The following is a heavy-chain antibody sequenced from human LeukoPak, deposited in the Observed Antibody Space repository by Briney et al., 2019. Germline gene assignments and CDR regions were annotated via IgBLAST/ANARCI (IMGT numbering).Heavy chain of an antibody. V-gene: IGHV3-15*01. CDR3: TTDTVVRGVIVDY. Sequence: GGSLRLSCVASGFTLKNAWMSWVRQAPGKGLEWVGRIKSKTDGGTTDYAAPVKGRFTISRDDSKNTLYLQMNSLKTEDTAVYYCTTDTVVRGVIVDYWGQGTLVTVSS. J-gene: IGHJ4*02. D-gene: IGHD3-10*01. CDR2: IKSKTDGGTT. CDR1: GFTLKNAW.